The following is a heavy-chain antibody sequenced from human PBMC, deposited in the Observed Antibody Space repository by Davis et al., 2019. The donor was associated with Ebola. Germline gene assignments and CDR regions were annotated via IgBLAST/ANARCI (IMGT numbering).Heavy chain of an antibody. J-gene: IGHJ4*02. CDR1: GFTFSSYW. CDR2: IKQDGSEK. D-gene: IGHD1-26*01. Sequence: GESLKISCAASGFTFSSYWMSWVRQAPGKGLEWVANIKQDGSEKYYVDSVKGRFTISRDNAKNTLYLQMNSLTAEDTAVYYCSRDVQWEFYDYWGQGTLVTVSS. CDR3: SRDVQWEFYDY. V-gene: IGHV3-7*01.